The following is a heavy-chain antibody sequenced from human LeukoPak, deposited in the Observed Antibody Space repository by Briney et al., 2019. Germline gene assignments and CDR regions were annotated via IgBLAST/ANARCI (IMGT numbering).Heavy chain of an antibody. D-gene: IGHD3-22*01. CDR2: IKLDGSER. CDR3: ARIRYYYDSSGNPTD. V-gene: IGHV3-7*01. Sequence: GGSLRLSCAASGFTFSSYWMSWVRQAPGKGLEWVANIKLDGSERYYVDSVKGRFTISRDNARNSLYLQMNSLRAEDTAVYYCARIRYYYDSSGNPTDWGQGTLVTVSS. CDR1: GFTFSSYW. J-gene: IGHJ4*02.